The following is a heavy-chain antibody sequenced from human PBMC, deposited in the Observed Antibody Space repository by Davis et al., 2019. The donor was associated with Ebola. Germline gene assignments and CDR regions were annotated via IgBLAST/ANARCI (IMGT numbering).Heavy chain of an antibody. CDR1: GGSFSDYY. D-gene: IGHD3-3*01. J-gene: IGHJ4*02. Sequence: LSLTCAVYGGSFSDYYMSWIRQAPGKGLEWVSYISSSGSTIYYADSVKGRFTISRDNAKNSLYLQMNSLRAEDTAVYYCARGVGYYDFWSGYPDYWGQGTLVTVSS. CDR3: ARGVGYYDFWSGYPDY. CDR2: ISSSGSTI. V-gene: IGHV3-11*01.